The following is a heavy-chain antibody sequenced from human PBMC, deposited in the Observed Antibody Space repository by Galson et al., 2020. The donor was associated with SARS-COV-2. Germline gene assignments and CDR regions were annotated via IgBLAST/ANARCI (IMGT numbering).Heavy chain of an antibody. CDR2: IYTSGST. D-gene: IGHD5-12*01. V-gene: IGHV4-4*07. CDR1: GGSISSYY. J-gene: IGHJ6*02. CDR3: ARVRDGYTYGMDV. Sequence: PSEPLSLTCPVSGGSISSYYWSWIRQPAGKGLAWIGRIYTSGSTNYNPSLKSRVTMSVDTSKNQFSLKLSSVTAADTAVYYCARVRDGYTYGMDVWGQGTTVTVSS.